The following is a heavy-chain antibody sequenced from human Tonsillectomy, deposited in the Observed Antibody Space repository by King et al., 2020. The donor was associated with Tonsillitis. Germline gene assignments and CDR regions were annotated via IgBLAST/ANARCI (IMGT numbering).Heavy chain of an antibody. D-gene: IGHD1-20*01. CDR1: GYIFANSF. Sequence: QLVQSGAEVRKPGASVKVSCKASGYIFANSFLHWVRQAPGQGLEWMGVINPSAGGSGYAQKFQDRVTMTRDTSTSTVYLEFSSLRSDDSAVYYCASSAPSTIITAPFPYWGQGTLVTVSS. CDR3: ASSAPSTIITAPFPY. CDR2: INPSAGGS. J-gene: IGHJ4*02. V-gene: IGHV1-46*01.